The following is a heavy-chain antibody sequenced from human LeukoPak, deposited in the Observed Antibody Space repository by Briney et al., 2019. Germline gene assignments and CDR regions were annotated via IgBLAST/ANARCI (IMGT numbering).Heavy chain of an antibody. D-gene: IGHD1-26*01. Sequence: GGSLRLSCAASGFTFSSYSMNWVRQAPGKGLEWVSSISSSSSYIYYADSVKGRFTISRDNAKNSLYLQMNSLRAEDTAVYYCAKCLNWELLDQRDAFDIWGQGTMVTVSS. CDR3: AKCLNWELLDQRDAFDI. CDR2: ISSSSSYI. J-gene: IGHJ3*02. V-gene: IGHV3-21*01. CDR1: GFTFSSYS.